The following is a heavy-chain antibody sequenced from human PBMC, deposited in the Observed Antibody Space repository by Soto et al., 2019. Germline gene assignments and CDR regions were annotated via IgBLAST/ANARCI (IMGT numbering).Heavy chain of an antibody. J-gene: IGHJ4*02. CDR2: ISGSGGST. CDR1: GFTFSSYA. Sequence: PGGSLRLSCAASGFTFSSYAMSWARQAPGKGLEWVSAISGSGGSTYYADSVKGRFTISRDNSKNTLYLQMNSLRAEDTAVYYCAKDYSGSYAPDYWGKGTLVTVSS. CDR3: AKDYSGSYAPDY. D-gene: IGHD1-26*01. V-gene: IGHV3-23*01.